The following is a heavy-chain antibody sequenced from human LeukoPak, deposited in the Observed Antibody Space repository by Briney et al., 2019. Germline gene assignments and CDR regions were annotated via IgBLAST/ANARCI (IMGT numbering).Heavy chain of an antibody. CDR3: ARSGYDFWSSYYRDY. Sequence: SQTLSLTCTVSGGSISSGGYYWSWIRQHPGKGLEWIGYIYYSGSTYYNPSLKSRVTISVDTSKNQFSLKLSSVTAADTSVYYCARSGYDFWSSYYRDYWGQGTLVTVSS. D-gene: IGHD3-3*01. V-gene: IGHV4-31*03. J-gene: IGHJ4*02. CDR2: IYYSGST. CDR1: GGSISSGGYY.